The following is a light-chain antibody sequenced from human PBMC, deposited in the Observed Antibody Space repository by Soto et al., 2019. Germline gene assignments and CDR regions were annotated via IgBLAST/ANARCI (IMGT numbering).Light chain of an antibody. CDR2: DVS. CDR3: CSYAGINFWV. Sequence: QSVLTQPRSVSGSPGQSVTISCTGTSSDVGGYTYVSWYQQHPGKAPKLMIFDVSKRPSGVPNRFFGSKSGNTASLTISGLQAEDEADYYCCSYAGINFWVFGGGTQLTVL. V-gene: IGLV2-11*01. J-gene: IGLJ3*02. CDR1: SSDVGGYTY.